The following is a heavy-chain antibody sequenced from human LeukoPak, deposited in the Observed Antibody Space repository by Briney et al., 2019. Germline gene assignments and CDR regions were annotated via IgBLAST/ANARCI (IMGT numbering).Heavy chain of an antibody. CDR1: GFTFSSYL. J-gene: IGHJ6*03. CDR3: ARGMATVTPRYMDV. D-gene: IGHD4-17*01. CDR2: IKQDGSEK. Sequence: GGSLRLSCAASGFTFSSYLMSWVRQAPGKGLEWVANIKQDGSEKYYVDSVEGRFTISRDNAKNSLYLQMNSLRVEDTAVYYCARGMATVTPRYMDVWGKGTTVTVSS. V-gene: IGHV3-7*04.